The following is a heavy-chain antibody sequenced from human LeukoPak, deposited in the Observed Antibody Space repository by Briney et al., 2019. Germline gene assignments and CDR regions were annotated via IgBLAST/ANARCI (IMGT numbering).Heavy chain of an antibody. Sequence: GGSLRLSCAASGFTFSDYYMSWIRQAPGKGLEWVSYISGRGNTVYYADSVKGRFTISRDNAKNSLYLQMNSLRAEDTAMYYCARRYYSDSDGYHYWGQGTLVTVSS. CDR1: GFTFSDYY. CDR3: ARRYYSDSDGYHY. CDR2: ISGRGNTV. D-gene: IGHD3-22*01. V-gene: IGHV3-11*01. J-gene: IGHJ4*02.